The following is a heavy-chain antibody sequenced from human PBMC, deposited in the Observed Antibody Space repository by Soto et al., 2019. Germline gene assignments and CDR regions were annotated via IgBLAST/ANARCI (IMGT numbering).Heavy chain of an antibody. J-gene: IGHJ6*02. CDR2: ISAYNGDT. D-gene: IGHD7-27*01. CDR3: ARAGDPPYYGMDV. V-gene: IGHV1-18*01. CDR1: GYTFSSYG. Sequence: QVQLVQSGAEVKKPGASLKVSCKASGYTFSSYGISWVRQAPGQGLEWMGWISAYNGDTDYAQKVKGRVTMIADTSTTTAYMELRSLTFDDTGEYYCARAGDPPYYGMDVWGQGTTVTVSS.